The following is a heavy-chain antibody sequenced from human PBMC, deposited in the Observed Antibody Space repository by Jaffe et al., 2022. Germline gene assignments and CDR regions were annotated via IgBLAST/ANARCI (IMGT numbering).Heavy chain of an antibody. CDR2: ISSSGTI. CDR3: ARAGYGDYVDY. J-gene: IGHJ4*02. V-gene: IGHV3-48*02. Sequence: EVQLVESGGALVLPGGSLRLSCAASGFTFSAYNFNWVRQAPGRGLEWVSYISSSGTIYYDDSVKGRFTISRDNAKNSLYLQMNSLTDEDTAVYYCARAGYGDYVDYWGQGTLVTVSS. D-gene: IGHD5-18*01. CDR1: GFTFSAYN.